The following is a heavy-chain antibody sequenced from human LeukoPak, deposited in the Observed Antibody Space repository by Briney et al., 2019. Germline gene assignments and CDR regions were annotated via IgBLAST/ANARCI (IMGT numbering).Heavy chain of an antibody. CDR1: GSTFSSYS. CDR2: ISSSSSYI. V-gene: IGHV3-21*01. Sequence: GGSLRLSCAASGSTFSSYSMNWVRQAPGKGLEWVSSISSSSSYIYYADSVKGRFTISRDNAKNSLYLQMNSLRAEDTAVYYCARSRSQDWFDPWGQGTLVTVSS. CDR3: ARSRSQDWFDP. J-gene: IGHJ5*02.